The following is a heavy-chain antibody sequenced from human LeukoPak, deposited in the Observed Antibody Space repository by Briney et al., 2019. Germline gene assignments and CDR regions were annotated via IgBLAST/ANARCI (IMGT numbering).Heavy chain of an antibody. J-gene: IGHJ4*02. CDR3: ARDQFAIRVSDIVTTTTFDS. CDR1: GYTFTSYG. V-gene: IGHV1-18*01. D-gene: IGHD5-12*01. CDR2: ISAYNRNT. Sequence: ASVKVSCKTSGYTFTSYGISWVRQAPGQGLEWMGWISAYNRNTNYAQKFQGRVTMTTDTSTSTAYMELRSLRSDDTAVYFCARDQFAIRVSDIVTTTTFDSWGQGTLVTVSS.